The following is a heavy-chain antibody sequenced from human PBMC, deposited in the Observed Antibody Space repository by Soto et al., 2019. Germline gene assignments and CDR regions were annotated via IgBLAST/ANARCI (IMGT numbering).Heavy chain of an antibody. CDR3: ARSLGYDSNDYYYAY. D-gene: IGHD3-16*01. Sequence: QVQLVQSGAEVRKPGSSVKVSCKASGGTFSRHAISWVRQAPGQGLEWMGGIIPIFGTANHAQKFQGRVTIIADESTSTVYMELSSLRSEDTAMYDCARSLGYDSNDYYYAYWGQGTLVIVSS. V-gene: IGHV1-69*01. J-gene: IGHJ4*02. CDR2: IIPIFGTA. CDR1: GGTFSRHA.